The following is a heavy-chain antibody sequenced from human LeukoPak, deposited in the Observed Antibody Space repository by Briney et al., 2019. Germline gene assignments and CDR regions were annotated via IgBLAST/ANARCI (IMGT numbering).Heavy chain of an antibody. V-gene: IGHV3-74*01. Sequence: GGSLRLSCVVSGITFSGYSMIWVRQAPGKGLVWVSFISASGTNTDYADSVKGRFTISRDNAKNTLYLQMNSLTAEDTAVYFCARGCSTTSCPADYWGQGALVTVSS. CDR3: ARGCSTTSCPADY. CDR1: GITFSGYS. J-gene: IGHJ4*02. CDR2: ISASGTNT. D-gene: IGHD2-2*01.